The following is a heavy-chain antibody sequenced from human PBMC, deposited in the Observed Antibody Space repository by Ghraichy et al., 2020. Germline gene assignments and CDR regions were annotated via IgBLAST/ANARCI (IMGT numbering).Heavy chain of an antibody. CDR3: AREVAAGYRRNWFDP. CDR1: GGSISSSNW. J-gene: IGHJ5*02. Sequence: SETLSLTCAVSGGSISSSNWWSWVRQPPGKGLEWIGEIYHSGSTNYNPSLKSRVTISVDKSKNQFSLKLSSVTAADTAVYYCAREVAAGYRRNWFDPWGQGTLVTVSS. V-gene: IGHV4-4*02. CDR2: IYHSGST. D-gene: IGHD6-13*01.